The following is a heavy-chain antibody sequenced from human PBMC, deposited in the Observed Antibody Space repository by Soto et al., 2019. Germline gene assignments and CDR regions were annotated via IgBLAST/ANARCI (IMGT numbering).Heavy chain of an antibody. CDR1: GFTFSSST. CDR3: ARGGGGKWEP. D-gene: IGHD1-26*01. CDR2: ISSDENNK. V-gene: IGHV3-30-3*01. Sequence: QVQLVESGGGVVQPGRSLRLSCAASGFTFSSSTMYWVRQAPGKGLEWVAIISSDENNKYCADSVKGRFIISRDNSKNTLYLQINSLRPEDTAVYYCARGGGGKWEPWGQGTLATVSS. J-gene: IGHJ4*02.